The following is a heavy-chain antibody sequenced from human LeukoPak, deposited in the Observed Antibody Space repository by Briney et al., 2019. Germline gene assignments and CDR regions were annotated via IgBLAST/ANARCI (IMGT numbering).Heavy chain of an antibody. J-gene: IGHJ4*02. D-gene: IGHD2-21*02. V-gene: IGHV4-39*01. CDR3: AKSDGYGLIHY. Sequence: PSETLSLTCTVSGVSISTSRYYWGWIRQPPGKGLEWIGNIYYTGPTYYNASLESRVTISLDTSKNQFFLKLNSVTAADTAMYYCAKSDGYGLIHYLGQGTLVTVSS. CDR2: IYYTGPT. CDR1: GVSISTSRYY.